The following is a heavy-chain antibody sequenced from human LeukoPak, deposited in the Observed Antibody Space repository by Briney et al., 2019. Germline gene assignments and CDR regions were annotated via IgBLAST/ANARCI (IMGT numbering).Heavy chain of an antibody. J-gene: IGHJ4*02. D-gene: IGHD5-18*01. CDR1: RSTFSSFW. CDR2: IASDGSGT. Sequence: PGGSLRLSCAASRSTFSSFWMHWVRQAPGKGLVWVSRIASDGSGTGYADSVKGRFTISRDNAKNTLYLQMNSLRADDTAVYYCARAGYSYGLDYWGQGTLVTVSS. CDR3: ARAGYSYGLDY. V-gene: IGHV3-74*01.